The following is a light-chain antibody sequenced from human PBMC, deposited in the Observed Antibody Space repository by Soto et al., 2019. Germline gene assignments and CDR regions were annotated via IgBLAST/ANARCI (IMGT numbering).Light chain of an antibody. Sequence: AIQMTQSPSSLPASVADRVTITFRASQGIRNDLGWYQQKPGKAPKLLIYAASSLQSGVPSRFSGSGSGTDFTLTISSLQPEDFATYYCLQDYNYPLTFGGGTKVDIK. CDR3: LQDYNYPLT. CDR1: QGIRND. CDR2: AAS. J-gene: IGKJ4*01. V-gene: IGKV1-6*01.